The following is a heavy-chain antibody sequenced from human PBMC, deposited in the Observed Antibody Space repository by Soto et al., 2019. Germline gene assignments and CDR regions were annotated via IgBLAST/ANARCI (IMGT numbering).Heavy chain of an antibody. Sequence: SETLSLTCAVYGGSFSGYYWSWIRQPPGKGLERIGEINHSGSTNYNPSLKSRVTISVDTSKNQFSLKLSSVTAADTAVYYCARGLPVVVTAIPKNWFDPWGQGTLVTVSS. CDR2: INHSGST. CDR3: ARGLPVVVTAIPKNWFDP. V-gene: IGHV4-34*01. D-gene: IGHD2-21*02. J-gene: IGHJ5*02. CDR1: GGSFSGYY.